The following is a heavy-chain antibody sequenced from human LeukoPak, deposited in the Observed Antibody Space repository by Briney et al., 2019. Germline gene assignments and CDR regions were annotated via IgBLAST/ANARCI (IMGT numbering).Heavy chain of an antibody. CDR1: GYTLTELS. V-gene: IGHV1-24*01. D-gene: IGHD2/OR15-2a*01. J-gene: IGHJ4*02. CDR3: ATDLSRAGGSGLDY. Sequence: ASVKVSCKVSGYTLTELSMHWVRQAPGKGLEWMGGFDPEDGETIYAQKFQGRVTMTEDTSTDTAYMEQSSLRSEDTAVYYCATDLSRAGGSGLDYWGQGTLVTVSS. CDR2: FDPEDGET.